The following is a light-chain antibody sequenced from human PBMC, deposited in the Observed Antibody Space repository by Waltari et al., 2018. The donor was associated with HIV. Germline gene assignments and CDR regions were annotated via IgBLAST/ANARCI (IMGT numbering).Light chain of an antibody. CDR2: NDV. Sequence: SYELTQPLSVSVALGQTARITCGGNNVGTTDVHWYQQKSGQAPLLVIYNDVNRPSGIPERFSASKSRNTATLTISRAQAGDEADYYCQVWHYSVFFGGGTKLTVL. V-gene: IGLV3-9*01. CDR3: QVWHYSVF. CDR1: NVGTTD. J-gene: IGLJ2*01.